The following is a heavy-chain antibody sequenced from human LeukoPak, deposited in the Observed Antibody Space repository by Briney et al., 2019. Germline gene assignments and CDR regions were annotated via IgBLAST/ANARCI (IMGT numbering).Heavy chain of an antibody. V-gene: IGHV4-34*01. D-gene: IGHD2-2*02. J-gene: IGHJ3*02. CDR1: GGSFSGNF. Sequence: SETLSLTCAVYGGSFSGNFWNWVRQPPGKGLEWIGEISHTGTTNYNPSLKSRVTISVDTSKNQFSLKLTSVTAADTAVYYCARVMGYCSSTSCYTKAFDIWGQGTMVTVSS. CDR2: ISHTGTT. CDR3: ARVMGYCSSTSCYTKAFDI.